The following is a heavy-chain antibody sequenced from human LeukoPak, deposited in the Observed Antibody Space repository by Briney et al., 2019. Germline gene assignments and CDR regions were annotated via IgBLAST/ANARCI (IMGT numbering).Heavy chain of an antibody. CDR1: GFTFGTFW. V-gene: IGHV3-7*01. CDR2: INQGARET. D-gene: IGHD3-10*01. Sequence: PGGSLRLSCEASGFTFGTFWMSWVRQAPGKGLEWVANINQGARETNYVDSVKGRFTIARDDAKNSLYLQMNSLRPEDTAMYFCARDEGGMVPFDHWGRGTLVTVSS. CDR3: ARDEGGMVPFDH. J-gene: IGHJ4*02.